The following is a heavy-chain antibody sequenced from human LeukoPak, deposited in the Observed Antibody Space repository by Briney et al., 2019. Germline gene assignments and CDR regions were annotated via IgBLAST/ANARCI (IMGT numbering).Heavy chain of an antibody. CDR2: IKLDGSEK. J-gene: IGHJ4*02. Sequence: SGGSLKLSCAASRFSFSGSAMHWVRQAPGKGLEWVANIKLDGSEKNYVDSVKGRFTISRDNAKNSLYLQMNSLRADDTAVYYCARGEYYYDGGYWGQGTLVTVSS. D-gene: IGHD3-22*01. CDR3: ARGEYYYDGGY. CDR1: RFSFSGSA. V-gene: IGHV3-7*03.